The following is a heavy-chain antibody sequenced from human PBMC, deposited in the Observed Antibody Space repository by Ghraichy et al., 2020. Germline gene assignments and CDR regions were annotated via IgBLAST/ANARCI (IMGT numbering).Heavy chain of an antibody. D-gene: IGHD1-1*01. CDR2: FDPEDGET. J-gene: IGHJ4*02. V-gene: IGHV1-24*01. CDR1: GYTLTELS. CDR3: ATDPTGNWNLDY. Sequence: ASVKVSCKVSGYTLTELSMHWVRQAPGKGLEWMGGFDPEDGETIYAQKFQGRVTMTEDTSTDTAYMELSSLRSEDTAVYYCATDPTGNWNLDYWGQGTLVTVSS.